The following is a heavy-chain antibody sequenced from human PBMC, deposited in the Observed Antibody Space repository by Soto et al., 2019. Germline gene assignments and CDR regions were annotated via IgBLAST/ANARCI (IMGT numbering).Heavy chain of an antibody. Sequence: GGSLRLSCAASGFTFSSYAMSWVRQAPGKGLEWVLAISGSGGSTYYADSVKGRSTISRDNSKNTRYLQMNSLRAEDTAVYYCAKVNEWELLALFDYWGQGTLVTVAS. CDR3: AKVNEWELLALFDY. V-gene: IGHV3-23*01. J-gene: IGHJ4*02. D-gene: IGHD1-26*01. CDR2: ISGSGGST. CDR1: GFTFSSYA.